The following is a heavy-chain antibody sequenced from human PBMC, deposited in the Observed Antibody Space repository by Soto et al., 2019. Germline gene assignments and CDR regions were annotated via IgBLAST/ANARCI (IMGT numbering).Heavy chain of an antibody. J-gene: IGHJ4*02. D-gene: IGHD3-22*01. Sequence: ASVKVSCKASGGSFSNHAVSWVRQAPGQGPEWMGGIIPISGTTNYAQKFQDRVTITADESMTTAYMELNSLRSEDSAVYYCARGPDRSGFYLFDYWGRGTLVTVSS. CDR3: ARGPDRSGFYLFDY. V-gene: IGHV1-69*13. CDR2: IIPISGTT. CDR1: GGSFSNHA.